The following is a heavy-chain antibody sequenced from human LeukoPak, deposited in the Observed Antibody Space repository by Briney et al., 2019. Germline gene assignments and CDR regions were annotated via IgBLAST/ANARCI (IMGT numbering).Heavy chain of an antibody. CDR3: ARVNTIFGVVPADAFDI. CDR1: GYTFTVYY. CDR2: INPNSGGT. D-gene: IGHD3-3*01. Sequence: ASVKVSYKASGYTFTVYYMHWVRQAPGQGREGMGWINPNSGGTNYTQKFQGRVTITRDTSISTAYMELSRLRSDDTAVYYCARVNTIFGVVPADAFDIWGQGTMVTVSS. V-gene: IGHV1-2*02. J-gene: IGHJ3*02.